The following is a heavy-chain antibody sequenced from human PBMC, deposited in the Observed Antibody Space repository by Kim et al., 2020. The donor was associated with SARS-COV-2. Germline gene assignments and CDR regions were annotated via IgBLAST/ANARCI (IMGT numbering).Heavy chain of an antibody. Sequence: GGSLRLSCAASGFTFSSYWMHWVRQAPGKGLVWVSRINSDGSSTSYADSVKGRFTISRDNAKNTLYLQMNSLRAEDTAVYYCASGSAVYGSGNFDYWGQGTLVTVSS. V-gene: IGHV3-74*01. J-gene: IGHJ4*02. CDR3: ASGSAVYGSGNFDY. CDR1: GFTFSSYW. CDR2: INSDGSST. D-gene: IGHD3-10*01.